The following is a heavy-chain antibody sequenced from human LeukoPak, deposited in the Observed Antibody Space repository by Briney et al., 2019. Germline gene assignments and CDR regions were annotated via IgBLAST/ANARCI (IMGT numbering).Heavy chain of an antibody. CDR3: ARPSVVAATQNADY. CDR1: GYTFTSYG. V-gene: IGHV1-18*01. J-gene: IGHJ4*02. Sequence: ASVRVSCKASGYTFTSYGISWVRQAPGQGLEWMGWISAYNGNTNYAQKLQGRVTMTTDTSTSTAYMELRSLRPDDTAVYYCARPSVVAATQNADYWGRGTQVTVSS. CDR2: ISAYNGNT. D-gene: IGHD2-15*01.